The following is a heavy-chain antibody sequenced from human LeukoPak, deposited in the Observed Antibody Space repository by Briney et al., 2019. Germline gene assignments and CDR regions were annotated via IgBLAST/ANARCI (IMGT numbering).Heavy chain of an antibody. CDR3: ARDSRVAGDY. CDR1: GYTFTSYG. V-gene: IGHV1-18*01. D-gene: IGHD2-15*01. CDR2: ISAYNGNT. Sequence: GASVKVSCKASGYTFTSYGISWMRQAPGQGLEWMGWISAYNGNTNYAQKFKGRVTMTRDTSISTAYMELSSLTSDDTAVYYCARDSRVAGDYWGQGTLVTVSS. J-gene: IGHJ4*02.